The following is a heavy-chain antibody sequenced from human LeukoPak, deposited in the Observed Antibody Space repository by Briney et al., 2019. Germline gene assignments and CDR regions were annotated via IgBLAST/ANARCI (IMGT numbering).Heavy chain of an antibody. CDR1: GYSISSGYY. CDR3: VESGHYISF. V-gene: IGHV4-38-2*02. D-gene: IGHD3-3*01. J-gene: IGHJ4*02. Sequence: SETLSLTCTVSGYSISSGYYWGWIRQPPGKGLEWIGSIYHSGSTYYNPSLKSRVTISVNTSKNQFSLKLSSVTAADTAVYYCVESGHYISFWGQGTLVTVSS. CDR2: IYHSGST.